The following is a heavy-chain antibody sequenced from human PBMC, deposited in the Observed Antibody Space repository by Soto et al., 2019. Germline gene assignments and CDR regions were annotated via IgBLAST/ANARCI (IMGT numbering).Heavy chain of an antibody. J-gene: IGHJ6*03. Sequence: RGSLRHSCASSGFTCSNGWMSWVRLAPGQRKEWVGRIKSKTDGGTTDYAASEKGRFTISRDDSKNTLYLQMNSMKTEDTAVYFCTMGLSSGYYSWYYYVYMVVWGKGSIVTVSS. CDR1: GFTCSNGW. D-gene: IGHD3-9*01. V-gene: IGHV3-15*01. CDR2: IKSKTDGGTT. CDR3: TMGLSSGYYSWYYYVYMVV.